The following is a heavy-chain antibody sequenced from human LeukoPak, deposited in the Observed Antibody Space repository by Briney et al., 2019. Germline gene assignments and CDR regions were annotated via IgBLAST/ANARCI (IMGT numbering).Heavy chain of an antibody. CDR1: GGSISSSSYY. D-gene: IGHD6-6*01. V-gene: IGHV4-39*01. Sequence: PSETLSLTCTVSGGSISSSSYYWGWIRQPPGKGLEWIGSIYYSGSTYYNPSLKSRVTISVDTSKNQFSLKLSSVTAADTAVYYCANLASIAARGHAFDIWGQGTMVTVSS. J-gene: IGHJ3*02. CDR2: IYYSGST. CDR3: ANLASIAARGHAFDI.